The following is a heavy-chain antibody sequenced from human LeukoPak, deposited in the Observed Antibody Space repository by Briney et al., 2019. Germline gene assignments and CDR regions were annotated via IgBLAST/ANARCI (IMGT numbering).Heavy chain of an antibody. V-gene: IGHV3-23*01. CDR2: ISGSGGST. CDR1: GFTFSSYA. Sequence: PGRSLRPSCAASGFTFSSYAMSWVRQAPGKGLEWVSAISGSGGSTYYADSVKGRFTISRDNSKNTLYLQMNSLRAEDTAVYYCAKDRPLGIDFDYWGQGTLVTVSS. J-gene: IGHJ4*02. D-gene: IGHD1-1*01. CDR3: AKDRPLGIDFDY.